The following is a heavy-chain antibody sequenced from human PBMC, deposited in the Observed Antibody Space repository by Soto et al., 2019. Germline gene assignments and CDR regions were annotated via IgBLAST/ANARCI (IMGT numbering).Heavy chain of an antibody. CDR3: AREMGTYYYASSGYFPLDY. CDR1: GGSISSYY. CDR2: IYTSGST. J-gene: IGHJ4*02. V-gene: IGHV4-4*07. D-gene: IGHD3-22*01. Sequence: SETLSLTCTVSGGSISSYYWSWIRQPAGKGLEWIGRIYTSGSTNYNPSLKSRVTMSVDTSKNQFSLKLSSVTAADTAVYYCAREMGTYYYASSGYFPLDYWGQGTLVTVSS.